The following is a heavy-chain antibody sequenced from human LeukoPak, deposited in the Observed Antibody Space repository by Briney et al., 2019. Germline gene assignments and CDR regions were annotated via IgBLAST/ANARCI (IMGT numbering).Heavy chain of an antibody. D-gene: IGHD2-2*01. V-gene: IGHV3-30*03. Sequence: GGSLRLSCAASGFTFSNYGMHWARQAPGKGLEWVAVISNDGTKKHYGDSVKGRFTISRDNSKDTLYLQMNSLRGEDTAVYYCARSYQQLWFVVGYWGQGTLVAVSS. CDR1: GFTFSNYG. CDR3: ARSYQQLWFVVGY. J-gene: IGHJ4*02. CDR2: ISNDGTKK.